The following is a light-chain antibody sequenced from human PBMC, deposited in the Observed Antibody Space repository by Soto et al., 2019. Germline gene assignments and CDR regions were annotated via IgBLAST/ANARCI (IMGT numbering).Light chain of an antibody. J-gene: IGLJ3*02. CDR1: SSDVGSYNY. V-gene: IGLV2-14*01. Sequence: QSALTQPASVSGSPGQSITISCTGTSSDVGSYNYVSWYQQHPGKAPKLMIYEVSNRPSGVSNRFSSSKSGNTASLTISGLKAEDDANYYCSSYTSISTLVFGGGTKLTVL. CDR2: EVS. CDR3: SSYTSISTLV.